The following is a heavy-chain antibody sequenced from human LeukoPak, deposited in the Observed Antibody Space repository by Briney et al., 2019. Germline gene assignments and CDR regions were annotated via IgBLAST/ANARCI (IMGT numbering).Heavy chain of an antibody. D-gene: IGHD5-12*01. J-gene: IGHJ6*02. V-gene: IGHV3-30*03. CDR2: ICFDGNNK. CDR3: ATLPPGVGYDYFYYYGLDV. CDR1: GFTFSSYG. Sequence: PGRSLRLSCAASGFTFSSYGMHWVRQAPGKGLEWVAVICFDGNNKYYADSVKGRFTISRDNSKNTLYLQMISLRAEDTAVYYCATLPPGVGYDYFYYYGLDVWGQGTTVTVSS.